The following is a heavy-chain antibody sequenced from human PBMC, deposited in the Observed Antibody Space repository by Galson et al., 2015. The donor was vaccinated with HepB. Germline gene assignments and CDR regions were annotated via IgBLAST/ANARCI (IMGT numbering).Heavy chain of an antibody. Sequence: TLSLTCTVSGGSISSGSYYWSWIRQPAGKGLEWIGRIYTSGSTNYNPSLKSRVTISVDTSKNQFSLKLSSVTAADTAVYYCARERVYCSSTSCYKGFDPWGQGTLVTVSS. J-gene: IGHJ5*02. CDR3: ARERVYCSSTSCYKGFDP. CDR2: IYTSGST. D-gene: IGHD2-2*02. CDR1: GGSISSGSYY. V-gene: IGHV4-61*02.